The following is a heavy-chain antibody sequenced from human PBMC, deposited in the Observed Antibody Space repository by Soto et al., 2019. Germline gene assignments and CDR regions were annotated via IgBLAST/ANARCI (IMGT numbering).Heavy chain of an antibody. J-gene: IGHJ6*02. CDR1: GFTFSSYA. D-gene: IGHD2-15*01. Sequence: QVPLVESGGDVVQPGRSLRLSCAASGFTFSSYAMYWVRQAPGKGLEWVAVISYDGNNKYYADSVKGRFTISRDNSKNTLYLQMNSLRAEDTAVYYCAGAGCDGGSCYTLVGLRYGMDVWGQGTTVTVSS. CDR3: AGAGCDGGSCYTLVGLRYGMDV. CDR2: ISYDGNNK. V-gene: IGHV3-30-3*01.